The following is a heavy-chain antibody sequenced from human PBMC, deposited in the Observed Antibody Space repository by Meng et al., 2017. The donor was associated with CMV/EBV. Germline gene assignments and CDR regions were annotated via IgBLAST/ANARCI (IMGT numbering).Heavy chain of an antibody. Sequence: QVQLVQSGAEVRKPGASVKVSCKASGYTFTHHGISWVRQAPGQGLEWMGWISGYNDDTKYARHLQGRVTMTTDTSTNTAYMELRSLRSDDTPIYYCARDTMMIMSFDHWGPGTLVTVSS. CDR2: ISGYNDDT. CDR1: GYTFTHHG. J-gene: IGHJ4*02. CDR3: ARDTMMIMSFDH. D-gene: IGHD3-22*01. V-gene: IGHV1-18*01.